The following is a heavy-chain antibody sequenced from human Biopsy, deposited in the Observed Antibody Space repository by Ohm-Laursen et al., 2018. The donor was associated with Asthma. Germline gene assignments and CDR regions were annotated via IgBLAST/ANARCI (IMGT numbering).Heavy chain of an antibody. Sequence: SLGLSCSASGFTFSSYGMHWVRQAPGKGLEWVAVISYDGSNKYYADSVKGRFTISRDNSKNTLYLQMNSLRAEDTAVYYCAGQSSGPDFWSGYYYFDYWGQGTLVTVSS. CDR1: GFTFSSYG. J-gene: IGHJ4*02. V-gene: IGHV3-30*03. D-gene: IGHD3-3*01. CDR2: ISYDGSNK. CDR3: AGQSSGPDFWSGYYYFDY.